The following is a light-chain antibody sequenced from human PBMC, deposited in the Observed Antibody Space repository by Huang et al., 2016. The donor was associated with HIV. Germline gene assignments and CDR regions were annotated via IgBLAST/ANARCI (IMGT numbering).Light chain of an antibody. J-gene: IGKJ1*01. CDR2: WAS. V-gene: IGKV4-1*01. Sequence: DIVMTQSPDYLAVSLGEGATIKCRSSQSVLYSSNSKNYLAWFQQKPVKAPRLLIDWASSRESGVPDRFSGSGSGTDFTLTISSLEAEDAAVYYCQQYYSIPQTFGQGTKVEI. CDR3: QQYYSIPQT. CDR1: QSVLYSSNSKNY.